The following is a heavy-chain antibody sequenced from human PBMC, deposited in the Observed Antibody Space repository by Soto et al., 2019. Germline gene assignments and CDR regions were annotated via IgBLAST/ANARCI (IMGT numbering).Heavy chain of an antibody. CDR2: ISYDGSNK. CDR3: AKIAAAGNYYYYGMDV. V-gene: IGHV3-30*18. D-gene: IGHD6-13*01. Sequence: GGSLRLSCAAPGFTFSSYGMHWVRQAPGKGLEWVAVISYDGSNKYYADSVKGRFTISRDNSKNTLYLQMNSLRAEDTAVYYCAKIAAAGNYYYYGMDVWGQGTTVTVSS. J-gene: IGHJ6*02. CDR1: GFTFSSYG.